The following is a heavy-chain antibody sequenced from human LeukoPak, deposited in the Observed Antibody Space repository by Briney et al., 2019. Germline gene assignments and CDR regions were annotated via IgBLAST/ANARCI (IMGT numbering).Heavy chain of an antibody. CDR2: RCPSGML. V-gene: IGHV4-31*03. CDR3: SRGLDSRKLGY. CDR1: GASFNIDDQY. J-gene: IGHJ4*02. D-gene: IGHD3-22*01. Sequence: SQTLSLTCTVSGASFNIDDQYCHWICQSPGKGLGWNGGRCPSGMLYSNPSLQSRVTPSQDTYKNQFSLNLHSVTAADTAVYFCSRGLDSRKLGYWGQGILVTVSS.